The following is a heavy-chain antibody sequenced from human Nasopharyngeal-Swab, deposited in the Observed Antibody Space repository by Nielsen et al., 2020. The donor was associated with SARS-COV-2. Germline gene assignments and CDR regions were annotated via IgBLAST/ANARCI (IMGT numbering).Heavy chain of an antibody. CDR2: INHSGST. J-gene: IGHJ4*02. Sequence: SETLSLICAVYGGSFSGYYWSWIRQPPGKGLEWIGEINHSGSTNYNPSLKSRVTISVDTSKNQFSLKLSSVTAADTAVYYCARGLKGFHTSHFDYWGQGTLVTVSS. CDR1: GGSFSGYY. V-gene: IGHV4-34*01. CDR3: ARGLKGFHTSHFDY.